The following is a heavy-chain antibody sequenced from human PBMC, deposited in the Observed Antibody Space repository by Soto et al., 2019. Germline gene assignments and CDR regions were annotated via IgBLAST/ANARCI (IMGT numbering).Heavy chain of an antibody. CDR2: IYYSGST. CDR1: GGSISSYY. J-gene: IGHJ5*02. CDR3: ARDPYSSSSFWFDP. D-gene: IGHD6-13*01. V-gene: IGHV4-59*01. Sequence: PSETLSLTCTVSGGSISSYYWSWIRQPPGKGLEWIGYIYYSGSTNYNPSLKSRVTISVDTSKNQFSLKLSSVTAADTAVYYCARDPYSSSSFWFDPWGQGTLVTVSS.